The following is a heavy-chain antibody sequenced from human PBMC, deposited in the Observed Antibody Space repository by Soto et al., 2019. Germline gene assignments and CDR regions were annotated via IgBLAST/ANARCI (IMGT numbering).Heavy chain of an antibody. D-gene: IGHD6-13*01. CDR2: IRSKAYGETT. CDR1: GFTFGDYA. CDR3: TKYTYISRYSYFGMDV. Sequence: PGGSLRLSCTGSGFTFGDYAISWSRQAPGKGLEWVGVIRSKAYGETTDYAASVKGRFTILRDDSKSIAYLQMNSLQSEDTGVYYCTKYTYISRYSYFGMDVWGHGTTVTVSS. J-gene: IGHJ6*02. V-gene: IGHV3-49*03.